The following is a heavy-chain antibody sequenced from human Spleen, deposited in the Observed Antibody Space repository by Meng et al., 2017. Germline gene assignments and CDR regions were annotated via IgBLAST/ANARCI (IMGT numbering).Heavy chain of an antibody. V-gene: IGHV1-18*01. Sequence: QVQVVQSGAEVKRPGASVKVSCKASHFTFTGYGVGWFRQTPGQGLEWMAWLGAHPGDTSHAPKFLGRVTVTADTATATAYMELRSLRSDDTAVYYCARGTPGRSYCDYWGLGTLVTVSS. CDR2: LGAHPGDT. CDR3: ARGTPGRSYCDY. CDR1: HFTFTGYG. D-gene: IGHD3-10*01. J-gene: IGHJ4*02.